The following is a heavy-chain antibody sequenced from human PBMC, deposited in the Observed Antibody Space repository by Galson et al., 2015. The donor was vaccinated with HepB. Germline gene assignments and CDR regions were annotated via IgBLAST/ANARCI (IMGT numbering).Heavy chain of an antibody. CDR1: GFTFDDYA. CDR2: ISGSGGST. J-gene: IGHJ6*02. V-gene: IGHV3-23*01. CDR3: AKVLGDGYKDGMDV. Sequence: SLRLSCAASGFTFDDYAMHWVRQAPGKGLEWVSAISGSGGSTYYADSVKGRFTISRDNSKNTLYLQMNSLRAEDTAVYYCAKVLGDGYKDGMDVWGQGTTVTVSS. D-gene: IGHD5-24*01.